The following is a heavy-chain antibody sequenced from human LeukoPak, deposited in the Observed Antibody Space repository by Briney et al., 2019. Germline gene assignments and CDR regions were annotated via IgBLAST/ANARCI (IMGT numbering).Heavy chain of an antibody. CDR1: AFTLGDFY. Sequence: AGGSLRLSCTASAFTLGDFYMSWIRQAPGKGLEWIAYISNVGLTTYYAESVKGRFTISRDNAKNSLYLQMNSLRPEDTAVCYCACDFRYLGHDFWGQGSLVTVSS. V-gene: IGHV3-11*01. CDR2: ISNVGLTT. CDR3: ACDFRYLGHDF. D-gene: IGHD2-21*02. J-gene: IGHJ4*02.